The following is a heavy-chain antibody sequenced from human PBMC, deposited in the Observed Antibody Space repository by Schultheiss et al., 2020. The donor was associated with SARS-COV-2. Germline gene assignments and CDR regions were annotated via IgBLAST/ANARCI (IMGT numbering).Heavy chain of an antibody. D-gene: IGHD3-3*01. Sequence: SETLSLTCTVSGGSISSGDYYWSWIRQPPGKGLEWIGEIYHSGSTNYNPSLKSRVTISVDTSKNQFSLKLSSVTAADTAVYYCARGAPFEYYDFWSGYSSYGMDVWGQGTTVTVSS. V-gene: IGHV4-30-4*01. CDR1: GGSISSGDYY. CDR2: IYHSGST. J-gene: IGHJ6*02. CDR3: ARGAPFEYYDFWSGYSSYGMDV.